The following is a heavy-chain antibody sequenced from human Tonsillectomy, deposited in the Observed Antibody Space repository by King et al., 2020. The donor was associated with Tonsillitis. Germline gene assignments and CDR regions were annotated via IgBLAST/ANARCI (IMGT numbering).Heavy chain of an antibody. CDR2: IIVRGGIT. CDR3: AKEPYDSSGYPFDY. CDR1: GFTFSSFA. D-gene: IGHD3-22*01. J-gene: IGHJ4*02. Sequence: VQLVESGGGLVQPGGSLRLTCAASGFTFSSFAMTWVRQAPGKGLEWVSAIIVRGGITYYADSVEGRFTISRDNSKNTLYLQVNSLRAEDTAVYYCAKEPYDSSGYPFDYWGQGTLVTVSS. V-gene: IGHV3-23*04.